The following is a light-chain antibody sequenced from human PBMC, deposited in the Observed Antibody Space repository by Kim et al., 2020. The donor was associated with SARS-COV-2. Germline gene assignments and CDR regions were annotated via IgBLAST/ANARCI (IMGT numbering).Light chain of an antibody. J-gene: IGLJ2*01. CDR2: QDS. Sequence: SYELTQPPSVSVSPGQTASITCSGDKLGDKYACWYKQKPGQSPVLVIYQDSKRPSGIPERLSGSNSGNTATLTISGTQAMDEADYYCQAWDSSTLVFGGG. CDR3: QAWDSSTLV. CDR1: KLGDKY. V-gene: IGLV3-1*01.